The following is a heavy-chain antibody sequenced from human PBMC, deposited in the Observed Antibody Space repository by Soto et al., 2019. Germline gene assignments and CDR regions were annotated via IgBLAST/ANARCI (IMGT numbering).Heavy chain of an antibody. CDR2: IYYSGST. D-gene: IGHD5-12*01. V-gene: IGHV4-30-2*01. Sequence: PSETLSLTCAVSGGSISSGGYSWSWIRQPPGKGLEWIGYIYYSGSTYYNPSLKSRVTISVDTSKNQFSLKLSSVTAADTAVYYCARAYGGYADYWGQGALVTVYS. CDR3: ARAYGGYADY. CDR1: GGSISSGGYS. J-gene: IGHJ4*02.